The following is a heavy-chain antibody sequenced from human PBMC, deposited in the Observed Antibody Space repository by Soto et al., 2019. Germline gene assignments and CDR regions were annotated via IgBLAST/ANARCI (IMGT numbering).Heavy chain of an antibody. V-gene: IGHV4-59*01. CDR2: IYYSGST. CDR3: ARATYGFLEWLSTYYYYMDV. Sequence: SETLSLTCTVSGGSISSYYWSWIRQHPGKGLEWIGYIYYSGSTNYNPSLKSRVTISVDTSKNQFSLKLSSVTAADTAVYYCARATYGFLEWLSTYYYYMDVWGKGTTVTVSS. J-gene: IGHJ6*03. CDR1: GGSISSYY. D-gene: IGHD3-3*01.